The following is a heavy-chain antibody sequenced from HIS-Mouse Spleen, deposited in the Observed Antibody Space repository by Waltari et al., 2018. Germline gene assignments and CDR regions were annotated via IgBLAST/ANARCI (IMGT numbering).Heavy chain of an antibody. CDR3: ARGPNWNYAFDI. CDR2: ISYDGSNK. D-gene: IGHD1-7*01. Sequence: QVQLVESGGGVVQPGRSLRLSCAASGFTFSSYAMHWVRQAPGKGLGGVAVISYDGSNKYYADSVKGRFTISRDNSKNTLYLQMNSLRAEDTAVYYCARGPNWNYAFDIWGQGTMVTVSS. CDR1: GFTFSSYA. V-gene: IGHV3-30*04. J-gene: IGHJ3*02.